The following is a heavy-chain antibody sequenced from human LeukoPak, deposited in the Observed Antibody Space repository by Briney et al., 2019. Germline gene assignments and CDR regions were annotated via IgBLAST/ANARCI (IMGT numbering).Heavy chain of an antibody. CDR2: IGDSGGRT. V-gene: IGHV3-23*01. D-gene: IGHD1-26*01. J-gene: IGHJ4*02. Sequence: GGSLRLSCVASGFSFSTYAGGWVRQAPEKGLEWVSVIGDSGGRTHYADSVKGRFTISRDNSRNTLYLQMNSLRDEDTAIYYCARVRGAITYYFDYCGQGTLVTVSS. CDR1: GFSFSTYA. CDR3: ARVRGAITYYFDY.